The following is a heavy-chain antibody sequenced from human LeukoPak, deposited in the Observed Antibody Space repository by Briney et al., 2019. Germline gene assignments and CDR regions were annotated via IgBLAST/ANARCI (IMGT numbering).Heavy chain of an antibody. J-gene: IGHJ5*02. D-gene: IGHD5-24*01. CDR3: ARNNWATEINWFDP. CDR1: GDSVSNNSAA. Sequence: SQTLSLTCAISGDSVSNNSAAWNWIRQSPSRGLEWLGRTYYRSKWCNDYAVSVKSRITINPDTSKNQFSLQLNSVTPEDTAVYYCARNNWATEINWFDPWGQGTLVTVSS. V-gene: IGHV6-1*01. CDR2: TYYRSKWCN.